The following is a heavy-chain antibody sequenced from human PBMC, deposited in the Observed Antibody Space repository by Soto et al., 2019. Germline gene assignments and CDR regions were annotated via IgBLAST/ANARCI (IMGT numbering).Heavy chain of an antibody. Sequence: EVQLVESGGGLVQPGGSLRLSCAASGFTFSSYEMNWVRQAPGKGLEWVSYISTSGSTTYYADSLKGRLTISRDNAKNSLYLQMDSLRAEDTAVYYCARENCDYWGQGTLVTVSS. D-gene: IGHD1-1*01. J-gene: IGHJ4*02. V-gene: IGHV3-48*03. CDR1: GFTFSSYE. CDR2: ISTSGSTT. CDR3: ARENCDY.